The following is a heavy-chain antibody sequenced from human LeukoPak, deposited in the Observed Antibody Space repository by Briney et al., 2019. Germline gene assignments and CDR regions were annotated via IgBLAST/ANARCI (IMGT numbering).Heavy chain of an antibody. CDR3: ARTPIFYYYYMDV. D-gene: IGHD3-9*01. CDR2: INPNSGGT. V-gene: IGHV1-2*02. Sequence: ASVKVSCKASGYTFTGYYMHWVRHAPGQGLEWMGWINPNSGGTNYAQKFQGRVTMTRDTSISTAYMELSRLRSDDTAMYYCARTPIFYYYYMDVWGKGTTVTISS. CDR1: GYTFTGYY. J-gene: IGHJ6*03.